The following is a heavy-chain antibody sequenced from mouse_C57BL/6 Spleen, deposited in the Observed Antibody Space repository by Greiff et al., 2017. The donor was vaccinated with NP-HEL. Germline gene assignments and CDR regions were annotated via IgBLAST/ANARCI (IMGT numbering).Heavy chain of an antibody. CDR3: AREIHYYAMDY. CDR2: IYHRDGST. Sequence: VQLVESDADLVKPGASVKISCKASGYTFTDYTIPWMKQSPEQGLEWIGYIYHRDGSTKYNEKFKGKATLTADKSSSTAYMQLNSLTSEDSAVYFCAREIHYYAMDYWGQGTSVTVSS. V-gene: IGHV1-78*01. CDR1: GYTFTDYT. J-gene: IGHJ4*01.